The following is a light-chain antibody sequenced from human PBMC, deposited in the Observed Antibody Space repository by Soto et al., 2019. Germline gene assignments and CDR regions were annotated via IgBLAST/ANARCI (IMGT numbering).Light chain of an antibody. CDR1: QSVSSSH. CDR2: GAS. Sequence: EIVLTQSPGTLSLSPGERATLSCRASQSVSSSHLAWYQQKPGQAPRLLIYGASSRATGIPDRFSGSGSGTDFTLTISRLEPEDFAVYFCHQYGTLGTFGQGTKVEIK. CDR3: HQYGTLGT. J-gene: IGKJ1*01. V-gene: IGKV3-20*01.